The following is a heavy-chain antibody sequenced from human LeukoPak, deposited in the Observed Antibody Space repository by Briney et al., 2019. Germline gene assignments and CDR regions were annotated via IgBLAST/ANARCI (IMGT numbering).Heavy chain of an antibody. Sequence: SETLSLTCTVSGGSISSYYWSWIRQPPGKGLEWIGYIYYSGSTNYNPSLKSRVTISVDTSKNQFSLKLSSVTAADTAVYYCARLLLWFGEVDAFDIWGQGTMVTVSS. CDR1: GGSISSYY. V-gene: IGHV4-59*08. J-gene: IGHJ3*02. CDR2: IYYSGST. D-gene: IGHD3-10*01. CDR3: ARLLLWFGEVDAFDI.